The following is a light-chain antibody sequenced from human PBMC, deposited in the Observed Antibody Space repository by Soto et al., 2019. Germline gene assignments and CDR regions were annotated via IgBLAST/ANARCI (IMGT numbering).Light chain of an antibody. V-gene: IGKV1-39*01. CDR2: DAS. CDR3: QQNYSPPIT. CDR1: QGISSY. J-gene: IGKJ5*01. Sequence: DIQMTQSPSSLSGSVGDRVTITCRASQGISSYLNWYLQKPGKAPKLLIYDASNLENGVPSRFSGSASGTDFTLTISSLQPEDFATYYCQQNYSPPITFGPGTRLEIK.